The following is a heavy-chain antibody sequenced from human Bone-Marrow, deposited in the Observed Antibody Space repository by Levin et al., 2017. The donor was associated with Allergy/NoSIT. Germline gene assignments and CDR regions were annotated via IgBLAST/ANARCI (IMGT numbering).Heavy chain of an antibody. CDR2: ISRSSSTI. Sequence: GGSLRLSCAASGFTFSSYSMNWVRQAPGRGLEWVSYISRSSSTISYADSVKGRFTISRDNAKNSLYLQMNSLRDEDTAVYYCARPDCSGTSCYYFFDAWGQGTLVTVSS. CDR3: ARPDCSGTSCYYFFDA. V-gene: IGHV3-48*02. CDR1: GFTFSSYS. J-gene: IGHJ4*02. D-gene: IGHD2-2*01.